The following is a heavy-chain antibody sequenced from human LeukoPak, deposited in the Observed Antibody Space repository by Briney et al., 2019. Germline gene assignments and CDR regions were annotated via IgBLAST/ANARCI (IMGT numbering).Heavy chain of an antibody. V-gene: IGHV3-48*01. CDR3: ARDHGFWSGYYYYYYMDV. CDR2: ISSSSSTI. D-gene: IGHD3-3*01. J-gene: IGHJ6*03. CDR1: GFTFSSDA. Sequence: PGGSLRLSCAASGFTFSSDAMSWVRQAPGKGLEWVSYISSSSSTIYSADSVKGRFTISRDNAKNSLYLQMNSLRAEDTAVYYCARDHGFWSGYYYYYYMDVWGKGTTVTVSS.